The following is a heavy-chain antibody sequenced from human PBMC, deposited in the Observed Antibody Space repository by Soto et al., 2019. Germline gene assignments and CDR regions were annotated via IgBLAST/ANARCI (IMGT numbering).Heavy chain of an antibody. CDR2: ISAYNGNT. Sequence: ASVKVSCKAAGYTFTIYGISWVRQAPGQGLEWMGWISAYNGNTNYAQKLQGRVTMTTDTSTSTAYMELRSLRSDDTAVYYRAGGPRFGDLDAFDIWGQGTMVTVSS. V-gene: IGHV1-18*01. J-gene: IGHJ3*02. D-gene: IGHD2-21*02. CDR1: GYTFTIYG. CDR3: AGGPRFGDLDAFDI.